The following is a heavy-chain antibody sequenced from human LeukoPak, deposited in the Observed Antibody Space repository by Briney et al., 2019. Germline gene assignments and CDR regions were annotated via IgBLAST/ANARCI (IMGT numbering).Heavy chain of an antibody. J-gene: IGHJ5*02. Sequence: SVKVSCKASGGTFSSYAISWVRQAPGQGLEWMEGIIPIFGTANYAQKFQGRVTITADESTSTAYMELSSLRSEDTAVYYCARGARLFSGGSLGGGFDPWGQGTLVTVSS. CDR2: IIPIFGTA. V-gene: IGHV1-69*13. D-gene: IGHD2-15*01. CDR3: ARGARLFSGGSLGGGFDP. CDR1: GGTFSSYA.